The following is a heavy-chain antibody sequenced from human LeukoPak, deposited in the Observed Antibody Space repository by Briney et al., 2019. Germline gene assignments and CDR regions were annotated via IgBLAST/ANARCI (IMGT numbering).Heavy chain of an antibody. Sequence: GGSLRLSRAASGFTFSIYDMHWVRQAPGKGLEWVAVISYDGSYKYSADSVKGRFTISRDNSKNTLYLQMSSLRAEDTAVYYCAKVVAVPQFDYWGQGTLVTVSS. V-gene: IGHV3-30*18. CDR3: AKVVAVPQFDY. CDR2: ISYDGSYK. CDR1: GFTFSIYD. D-gene: IGHD6-19*01. J-gene: IGHJ4*02.